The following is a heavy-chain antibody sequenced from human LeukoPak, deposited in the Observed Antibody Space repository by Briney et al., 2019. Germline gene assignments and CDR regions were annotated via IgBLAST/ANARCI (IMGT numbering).Heavy chain of an antibody. CDR1: GFTFSSYG. D-gene: IGHD3-22*01. CDR2: ISYDGSNK. Sequence: GGSLRLSCAASGFTFSSYGMHWVRQAPGKGLQWAAVISYDGSNKYYADSVKGRFTISRDNSKNTLYLQMNSLRAEDTAVYYCAKDVDYDSSGYPDYWGQGTLVTASS. CDR3: AKDVDYDSSGYPDY. V-gene: IGHV3-30*18. J-gene: IGHJ4*02.